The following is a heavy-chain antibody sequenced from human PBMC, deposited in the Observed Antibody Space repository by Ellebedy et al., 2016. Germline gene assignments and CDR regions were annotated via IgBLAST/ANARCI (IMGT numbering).Heavy chain of an antibody. D-gene: IGHD3-10*01. CDR2: IYYSGST. J-gene: IGHJ5*02. CDR1: GGSISSYS. Sequence: SETLSLTCTVSGGSISSYSWSWIRQPPGKGLEWIGYIYYSGSTNYNPSLKSRVTISVDTSKNQFSLKLSSVTAADTAVYYCARDPLWFGELGTDNWFDPWGQGTLVTVSS. CDR3: ARDPLWFGELGTDNWFDP. V-gene: IGHV4-59*01.